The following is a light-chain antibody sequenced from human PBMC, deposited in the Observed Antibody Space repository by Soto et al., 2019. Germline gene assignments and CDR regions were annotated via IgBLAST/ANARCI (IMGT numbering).Light chain of an antibody. CDR2: WAS. J-gene: IGKJ3*01. V-gene: IGKV4-1*01. CDR3: QQYYNNPPT. Sequence: DIVMTQSLDSLAVSLGERATINCKSSQSVLYSSNNKNYLAWYQQKPGQPPKLLIYWASTRESGVPDRFSGSGSATDFTLNISSLQADDVAVYYYQQYYNNPPTCGPGTKVDIK. CDR1: QSVLYSSNNKNY.